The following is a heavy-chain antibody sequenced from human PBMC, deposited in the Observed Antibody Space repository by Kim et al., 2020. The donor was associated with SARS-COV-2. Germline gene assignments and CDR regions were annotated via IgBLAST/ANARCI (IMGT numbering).Heavy chain of an antibody. CDR1: GFTFSTYA. CDR2: IRGSGRHT. D-gene: IGHD2-8*02. CDR3: TKSIDTGGYNFERGGDY. Sequence: GGSLRLSCAASGFTFSTYAMAWVRQSPGKGLQWVPGIRGSGRHTYYADSVKGRFTISRDSSTNTLYLQITSLRAEDSAIYYCTKSIDTGGYNFERGGDYWGQGTLVTVSA. J-gene: IGHJ4*02. V-gene: IGHV3-23*01.